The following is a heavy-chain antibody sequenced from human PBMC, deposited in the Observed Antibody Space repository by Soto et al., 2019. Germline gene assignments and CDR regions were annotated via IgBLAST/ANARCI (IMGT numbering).Heavy chain of an antibody. J-gene: IGHJ4*02. D-gene: IGHD3-22*01. CDR2: ITGSTGGT. CDR3: AKDVVYYDSSGFDH. Sequence: GGALRLSCAASGFPFSRFAMSWVRQAPGKGLEWVSAITGSTGGTYYADSVKGRFTISRDNSKNTLYLQMNSLRAEDTAVYYCAKDVVYYDSSGFDHWGQGTLVTVSS. V-gene: IGHV3-23*01. CDR1: GFPFSRFA.